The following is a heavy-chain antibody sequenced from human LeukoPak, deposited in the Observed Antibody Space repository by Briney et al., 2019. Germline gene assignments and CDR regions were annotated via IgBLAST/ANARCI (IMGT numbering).Heavy chain of an antibody. CDR1: GGSINYYY. CDR2: IYYSGST. Sequence: SETLSLTCTVSGGSINYYYWSWIRQPPGKGLEWIGYIYYSGSTNYNPSLKSRVTISGDTSKNQFSLKLSSVTAAGTAVYYCARRSLGVAGIFDYWGQGALVTVSS. CDR3: ARRSLGVAGIFDY. V-gene: IGHV4-59*08. D-gene: IGHD3-3*02. J-gene: IGHJ4*02.